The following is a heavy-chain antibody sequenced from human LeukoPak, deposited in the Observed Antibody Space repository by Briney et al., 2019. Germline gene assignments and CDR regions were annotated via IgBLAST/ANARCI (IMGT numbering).Heavy chain of an antibody. CDR3: AKDMNYYDSGQAYYYYGMDV. Sequence: GGSLRLSCAASGFTFDDYAMHWVRQAPGKGLEWVSGISWNSGSIGYADSVKGRFTISRDNAKNSLYLQMNSLRAEDTALYYCAKDMNYYDSGQAYYYYGMDVWGQGTTVTVSS. CDR1: GFTFDDYA. J-gene: IGHJ6*02. D-gene: IGHD3-22*01. V-gene: IGHV3-9*01. CDR2: ISWNSGSI.